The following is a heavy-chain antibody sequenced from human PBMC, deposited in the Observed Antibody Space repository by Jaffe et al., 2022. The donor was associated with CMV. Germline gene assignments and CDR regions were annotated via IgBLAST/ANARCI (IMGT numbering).Heavy chain of an antibody. CDR1: GYTFTNYG. V-gene: IGHV1-18*01. CDR3: VREADFGGVIVLFY. J-gene: IGHJ4*02. CDR2: ISAYYGDT. Sequence: QVQLVQSGAEVRKPGASVKVSCKASGYTFTNYGISWVRQAPGQGLEWMGWISAYYGDTNYAQKLQGRVTMTTDTSTTTAYMELRSLRSDDTAVYYCVREADFGGVIVLFYWGQGTQVTVSS. D-gene: IGHD3-16*02.